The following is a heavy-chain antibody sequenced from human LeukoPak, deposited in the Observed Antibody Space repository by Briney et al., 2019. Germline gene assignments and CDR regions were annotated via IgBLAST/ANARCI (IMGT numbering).Heavy chain of an antibody. J-gene: IGHJ4*02. D-gene: IGHD3-16*02. Sequence: ASVKISCKASGYTFTSYHMHWVRQAPGQGLEWMGIINPNGGGTDYAQKFQGRVTMTRDTSTSTVYMELSSLRSEDTAVYYCARAGYDYVWGSYRPWAPDYWGQGTLVTVSS. CDR3: ARAGYDYVWGSYRPWAPDY. CDR1: GYTFTSYH. V-gene: IGHV1-46*01. CDR2: INPNGGGT.